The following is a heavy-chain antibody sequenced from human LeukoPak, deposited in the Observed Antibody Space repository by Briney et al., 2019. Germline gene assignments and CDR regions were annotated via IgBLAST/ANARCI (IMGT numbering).Heavy chain of an antibody. Sequence: GGSLRLSCAASGLSFSSYWMHWVRHVPGKGLVWVSFIKSDEKTTAYADSVKGRFSISRDNAKNSLYLQMNSLRAEDTAVYYCARTLVGATNWGQGTLVTVSS. CDR1: GLSFSSYW. CDR3: ARTLVGATN. V-gene: IGHV3-74*01. J-gene: IGHJ4*02. D-gene: IGHD1-26*01. CDR2: IKSDEKTT.